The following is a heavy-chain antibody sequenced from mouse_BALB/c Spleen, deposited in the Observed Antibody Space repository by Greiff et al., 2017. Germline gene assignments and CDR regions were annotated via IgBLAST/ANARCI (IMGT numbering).Heavy chain of an antibody. J-gene: IGHJ2*01. CDR3: ARHLSYGYYFDY. V-gene: IGHV5-12-2*01. CDR2: ISNGGGST. D-gene: IGHD2-2*01. Sequence: EVQLVESGGGLVQPGGSLKLSCAASGFTFSSYTMSWVRQTPEKRLEWVAYISNGGGSTYYPDTVKGRFTISRDNAKNTLYLQMSSLKSEDTAMYYCARHLSYGYYFDYWGQGTTLTVSS. CDR1: GFTFSSYT.